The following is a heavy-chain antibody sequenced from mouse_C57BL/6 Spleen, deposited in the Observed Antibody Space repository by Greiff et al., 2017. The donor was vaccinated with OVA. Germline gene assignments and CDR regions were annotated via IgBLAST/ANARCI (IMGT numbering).Heavy chain of an antibody. V-gene: IGHV14-4*01. J-gene: IGHJ4*01. CDR3: TLSSGYAMDY. D-gene: IGHD3-2*02. CDR2: IDPENGAT. CDR1: GFNIKDDY. Sequence: VQLQQSGAELVRPGASVKLSCTASGFNIKDDYMHWVKQRPEQGLEWIGWIDPENGATEYASKFQGKATITADTSSNTAYLQLSSLTSEDTAVYYCTLSSGYAMDYWGQGTSVTVSS.